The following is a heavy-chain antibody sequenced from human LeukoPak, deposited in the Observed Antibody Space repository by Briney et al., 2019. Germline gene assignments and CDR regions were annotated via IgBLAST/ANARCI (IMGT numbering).Heavy chain of an antibody. D-gene: IGHD6-13*01. J-gene: IGHJ4*02. CDR2: MSYDGSEK. Sequence: GGSLRLSCAAYGFTFSTYGMHWVRQAPGKRLEWVAVMSYDGSEKYYADSVKGRFTISRDISKNALYVQMNSLRAEDTAIYYCARDRGDYHNSSWYTNYWGQGTLVTVSS. V-gene: IGHV3-30*03. CDR1: GFTFSTYG. CDR3: ARDRGDYHNSSWYTNY.